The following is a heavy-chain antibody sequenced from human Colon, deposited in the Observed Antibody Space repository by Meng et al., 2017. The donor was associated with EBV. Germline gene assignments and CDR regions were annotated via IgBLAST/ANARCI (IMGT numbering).Heavy chain of an antibody. J-gene: IGHJ5*02. D-gene: IGHD3-10*01. CDR3: ARGDGSGSGNWFDP. CDR2: INHSGST. CDR1: GGTFSGYY. V-gene: IGHV4-34*01. Sequence: QGPILQWVSGRLLPSSTLYPACAGYGGTFSGYYCGSIRQPTGKGLEWIGEINHSGSTHYNPSLKSRLTISVDTSKNQFSLKLSSVTAADTAVYYCARGDGSGSGNWFDPWGQGTLVTVSS.